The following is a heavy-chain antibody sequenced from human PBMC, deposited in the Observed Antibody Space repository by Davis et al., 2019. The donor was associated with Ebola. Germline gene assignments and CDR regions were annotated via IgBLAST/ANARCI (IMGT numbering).Heavy chain of an antibody. Sequence: AASVKVSCKASGYTFTSYGISWVRQAPGQGLEWMGGIIPIFGTANYAQKFQGRVTMTRDTSTSTVYMELSSLRSEDTAVYYCARDRGSSGGSRRYYYYGMDVWGQGTTVTVSS. V-gene: IGHV1-69*05. J-gene: IGHJ6*02. CDR1: GYTFTSYG. CDR3: ARDRGSSGGSRRYYYYGMDV. CDR2: IIPIFGTA. D-gene: IGHD6-19*01.